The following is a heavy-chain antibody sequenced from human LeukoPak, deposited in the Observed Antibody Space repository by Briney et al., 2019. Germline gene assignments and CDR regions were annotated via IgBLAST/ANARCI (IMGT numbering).Heavy chain of an antibody. V-gene: IGHV4-59*08. Sequence: PSETLSLTCSVSGDSISSLYWSWIRQPPGXGLEWIGYIYYTGSTNYNPSLRGRVTMFVDMSKNQFSLRLSSVTAADAAVYYCARHRAYSSSSPFDYWGQGTLVTVSS. CDR3: ARHRAYSSSSPFDY. CDR2: IYYTGST. D-gene: IGHD6-6*01. CDR1: GDSISSLY. J-gene: IGHJ4*02.